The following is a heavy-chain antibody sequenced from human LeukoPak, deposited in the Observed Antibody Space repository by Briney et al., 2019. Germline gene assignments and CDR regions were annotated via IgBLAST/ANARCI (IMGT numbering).Heavy chain of an antibody. V-gene: IGHV4-39*07. CDR2: IYYSGST. CDR1: GGSISSSSYY. J-gene: IGHJ4*02. CDR3: ARDPAVMVGTPGYFDY. D-gene: IGHD2-21*02. Sequence: KPSETLSLTCTVSGGSISSSSYYWGWIRQPPGKGLEWIGSIYYSGSTYYNPSLKSRVTISVDTSKNQFSLKLSSVTAADTAVYYCARDPAVMVGTPGYFDYWGQGTLVTVSS.